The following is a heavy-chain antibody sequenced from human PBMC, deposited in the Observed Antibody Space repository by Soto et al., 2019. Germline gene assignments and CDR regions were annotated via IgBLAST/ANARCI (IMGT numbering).Heavy chain of an antibody. D-gene: IGHD4-17*01. CDR3: ARDPVDYGDRDAVN. CDR1: GGTFSSYA. CDR2: IIPIFGTA. V-gene: IGHV1-69*13. Sequence: ASVKVSCKASGGTFSSYAISWVRQAPGQGLEWMGGIIPIFGTANYAQKFQGRVTITADESTSTAYMELSSLRSEDTAVYYCARDPVDYGDRDAVNWGQGTLVTVSS. J-gene: IGHJ4*02.